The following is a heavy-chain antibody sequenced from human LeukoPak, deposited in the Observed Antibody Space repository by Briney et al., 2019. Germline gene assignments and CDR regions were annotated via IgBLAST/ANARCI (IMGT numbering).Heavy chain of an antibody. D-gene: IGHD3-22*01. CDR1: GGSISSSSYY. J-gene: IGHJ4*02. V-gene: IGHV4-39*07. CDR2: IYYSGST. Sequence: PSETLPLTCTVSGGSISSSSYYWGWIRQPPGKGLEWIGSIYYSGSTYYNPSLKSRVTISVDTSKNQFSLKLSSVTAADTAVYYCAKDRLSSGYADYWGQGTLVTVSS. CDR3: AKDRLSSGYADY.